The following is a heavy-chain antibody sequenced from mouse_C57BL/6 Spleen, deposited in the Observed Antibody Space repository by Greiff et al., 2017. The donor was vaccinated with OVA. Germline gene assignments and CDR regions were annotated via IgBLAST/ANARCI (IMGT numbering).Heavy chain of an antibody. J-gene: IGHJ4*01. D-gene: IGHD2-4*01. CDR3: ARAYDYEGGGAYAMDY. Sequence: VQLQQPGAELVKPGASVTMSCTASGYTFTSYCFTWLKQRPGQGLEWIGDLYPGCGSTNYNEKFKSKATLTVDTSSSTAYLQLRSVTSEDAAGDDGARAYDYEGGGAYAMDYWGQGTSVTGSS. V-gene: IGHV1-55*01. CDR1: GYTFTSYC. CDR2: LYPGCGST.